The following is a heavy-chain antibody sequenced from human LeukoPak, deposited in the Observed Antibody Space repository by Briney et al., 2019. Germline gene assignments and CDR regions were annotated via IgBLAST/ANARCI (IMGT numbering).Heavy chain of an antibody. J-gene: IGHJ4*02. CDR3: VRISVGGMGHY. D-gene: IGHD6-19*01. V-gene: IGHV3-64*01. Sequence: PGGSLRLSCAASGFTFSSYAMHWVRQAAGKGLEYVSAISSNGGSTYYANSVKGRFTISRDNSKNTLYLQMGSLRAEDMAVYYCVRISVGGMGHYWGQGTLVTVSS. CDR1: GFTFSSYA. CDR2: ISSNGGST.